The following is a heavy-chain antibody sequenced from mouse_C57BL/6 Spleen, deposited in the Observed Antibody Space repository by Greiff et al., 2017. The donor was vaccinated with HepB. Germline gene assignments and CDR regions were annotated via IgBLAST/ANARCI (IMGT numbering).Heavy chain of an antibody. D-gene: IGHD1-1*01. CDR1: GYTFTSYW. CDR3: ARGGFTTVVALYAMDY. CDR2: IYPSDSET. J-gene: IGHJ4*01. Sequence: QVQLQQPGAELVRPGSSVKLSCKASGYTFTSYWMDWVKQRPGQGLEWIGNIYPSDSETYYNQKFKDKATLTVDKSSSTAYMQLSSLTSEDSAVYYCARGGFTTVVALYAMDYWGQGTSVTVSS. V-gene: IGHV1-61*01.